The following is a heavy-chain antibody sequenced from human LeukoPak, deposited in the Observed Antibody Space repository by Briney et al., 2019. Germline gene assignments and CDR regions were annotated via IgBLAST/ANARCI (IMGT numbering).Heavy chain of an antibody. CDR1: GCSITGYH. CDR2: IYSSGST. Sequence: SETLSLTCTVSGCSITGYHWSWIRQPPGKGLEWIGYIYSSGSTEYKPSLKSRATISADTSKNQFSLKLTSVTAAYTAIYYCARRNDFDIWGQGTMVTVSS. J-gene: IGHJ3*02. V-gene: IGHV4-4*08. CDR3: ARRNDFDI.